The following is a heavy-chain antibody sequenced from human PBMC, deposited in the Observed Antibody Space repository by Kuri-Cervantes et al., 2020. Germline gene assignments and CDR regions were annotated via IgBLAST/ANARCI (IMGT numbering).Heavy chain of an antibody. V-gene: IGHV4-39*07. D-gene: IGHD3-10*01. CDR1: GFTVSSNY. CDR3: ARFGESWTDY. Sequence: ESLKISCAASGFTVSSNYMSWVRQAPGKGLEWIGSIYYSGSTYYNPSLKSRVTISVDTSKNQFSLKLSSVTAADTAVYYCARFGESWTDYWGQGTLVTVSS. CDR2: IYYSGST. J-gene: IGHJ4*02.